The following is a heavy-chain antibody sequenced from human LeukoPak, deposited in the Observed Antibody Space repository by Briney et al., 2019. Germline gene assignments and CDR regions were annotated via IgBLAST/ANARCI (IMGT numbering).Heavy chain of an antibody. D-gene: IGHD6-19*01. CDR3: AKGYSSGWGPFDY. CDR2: ISWNSGSI. Sequence: PGGSLRLSCAASGFTFDDYAMHWVRQAPGKGLEWVSGISWNSGSIGYADSVKGRFTISRDNAKNSLYLQMNSLRAEDMALYYCAKGYSSGWGPFDYWGQGTLVTVSS. CDR1: GFTFDDYA. J-gene: IGHJ4*02. V-gene: IGHV3-9*03.